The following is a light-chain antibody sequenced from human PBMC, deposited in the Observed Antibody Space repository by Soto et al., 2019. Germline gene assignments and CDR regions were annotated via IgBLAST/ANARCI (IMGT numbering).Light chain of an antibody. V-gene: IGKV1-39*01. Sequence: DIQMTQSPSSLSASVGDRVTITCRASQSISRYLNXXRRKPGKAPNLLIDAAATLQSGVPSRFSGSGSGTDFTLTITSLQPEDFATYYCQQSYTPPKTFGQGTKVDIK. CDR3: QQSYTPPKT. J-gene: IGKJ1*01. CDR1: QSISRY. CDR2: AAA.